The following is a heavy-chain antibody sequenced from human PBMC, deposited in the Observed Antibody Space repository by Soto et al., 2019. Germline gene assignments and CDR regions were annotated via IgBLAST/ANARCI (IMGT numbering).Heavy chain of an antibody. J-gene: IGHJ4*02. D-gene: IGHD3-16*01. V-gene: IGHV3-30*04. Sequence: GGSLRLSCAASGFTFSSYAMHWVRQAPGKGLEWVAVISYDGSNKYYADSVKGRFTISRDNSKNTLYLQMNSLRAEDTAVYYCARARSAGDPIPLDYWGQGPLVPASS. CDR1: GFTFSSYA. CDR3: ARARSAGDPIPLDY. CDR2: ISYDGSNK.